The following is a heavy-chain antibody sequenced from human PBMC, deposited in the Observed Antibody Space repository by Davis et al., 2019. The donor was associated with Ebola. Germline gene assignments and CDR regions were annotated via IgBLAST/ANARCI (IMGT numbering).Heavy chain of an antibody. CDR3: ARDPAFSSFDY. CDR1: GFSLGSYA. V-gene: IGHV3-23*01. CDR2: IGYSGGSS. J-gene: IGHJ4*02. D-gene: IGHD6-6*01. Sequence: GESLKISCEASGFSLGSYAMSWVRQAPGKGLEWVSGIGYSGGSSYNAESVKGRFTISKDNSKNTLYLEMNSLRAEDTAVYYCARDPAFSSFDYWGQGALVTVSS.